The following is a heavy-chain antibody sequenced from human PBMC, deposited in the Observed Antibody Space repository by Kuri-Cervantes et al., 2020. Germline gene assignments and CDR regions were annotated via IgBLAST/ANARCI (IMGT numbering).Heavy chain of an antibody. CDR2: IYTSGST. CDR1: GGSISSYY. CDR3: ARDSTRGSGWYGWGNAKTYNWFDP. V-gene: IGHV4-4*07. J-gene: IGHJ5*02. D-gene: IGHD6-19*01. Sequence: ESLKISCAVSGGSISSYYWSWIRQPAGKGLEWIGRIYTSGSTNYNPSLKSRVTISVDTSKNQFSLKLSSVTAADTAVYYCARDSTRGSGWYGWGNAKTYNWFDPWGQGTLVTVSS.